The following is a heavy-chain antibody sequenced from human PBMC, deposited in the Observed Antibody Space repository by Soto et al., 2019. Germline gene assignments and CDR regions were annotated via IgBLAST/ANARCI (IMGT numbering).Heavy chain of an antibody. CDR2: IKQDGSEK. CDR3: ARGFITMVRGGFDY. V-gene: IGHV3-7*01. D-gene: IGHD3-10*01. CDR1: GFTFSSYG. Sequence: VQLVESGGGVVQPGRSLRLSCAASGFTFSSYGMHWVRQAPGKGLEWVANIKQDGSEKYYVDSVKGRFTISRDNAKNSLYLQMNSLRAEDTAVYYCARGFITMVRGGFDYWGQGTLVTVSS. J-gene: IGHJ4*02.